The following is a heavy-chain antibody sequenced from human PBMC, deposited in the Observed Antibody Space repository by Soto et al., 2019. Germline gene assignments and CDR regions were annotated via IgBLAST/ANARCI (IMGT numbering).Heavy chain of an antibody. CDR1: GFRFDDYN. CDR2: ITWNGGNK. CDR3: ARETLSFGSALDV. Sequence: GGSLRLSCAASGFRFDDYNMHWVRQAPGKGLEWVSLITWNGGNKYYEDSVKGRFTISRDGTTQSVSLQMTSLKREDTGVYYCARETLSFGSALDVWGQGTRSPSP. D-gene: IGHD3-3*01. V-gene: IGHV3-43*01. J-gene: IGHJ6*02.